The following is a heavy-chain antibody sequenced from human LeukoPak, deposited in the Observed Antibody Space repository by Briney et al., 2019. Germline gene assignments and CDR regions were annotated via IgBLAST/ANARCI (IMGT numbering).Heavy chain of an antibody. CDR3: ARDFTDSGSSLVYYYYYYMDV. D-gene: IGHD1-26*01. J-gene: IGHJ6*03. Sequence: PSETLSLTCTVSGGSFSSSDDFWSWIRQPPGKGLEWIGYIYTSGSTNYNPSLKSRVTMSVDTSKNQFSLKLSSVTAADTAVYYCARDFTDSGSSLVYYYYYYMDVWGKGTTVTVSS. CDR1: GGSFSSSDDF. V-gene: IGHV4-61*08. CDR2: IYTSGST.